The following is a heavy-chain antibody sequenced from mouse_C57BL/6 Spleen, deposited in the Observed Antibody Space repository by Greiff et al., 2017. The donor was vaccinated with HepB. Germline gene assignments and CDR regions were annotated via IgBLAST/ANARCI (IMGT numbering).Heavy chain of an antibody. Sequence: QVQLQQPGAELVKPGASVKLSCKASGYTFTSYWMQWVKQRPGQGLEWIGEIDPSDSYTNYNQKFKGKATLTVDTSSSTAYMQLSSLTSEDSAVYYCARRGNRYYYAMDYWGQGTSVTVSS. CDR3: ARRGNRYYYAMDY. CDR2: IDPSDSYT. V-gene: IGHV1-50*01. J-gene: IGHJ4*01. D-gene: IGHD2-1*01. CDR1: GYTFTSYW.